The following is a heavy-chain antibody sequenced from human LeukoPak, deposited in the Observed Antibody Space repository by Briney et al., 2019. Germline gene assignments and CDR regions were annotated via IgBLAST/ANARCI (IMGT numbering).Heavy chain of an antibody. CDR2: ISYDGSNK. CDR3: AKGEQKGYSSGWYAIDY. Sequence: GGSLRLSCAASGFTFSSYGMHWVRQAPGKGLEWVVVISYDGSNKYYADSVKGRFTISRDNSKNTLYLQMNSLRAEDTAVYYCAKGEQKGYSSGWYAIDYWGQGTPVTVSS. CDR1: GFTFSSYG. V-gene: IGHV3-30*18. J-gene: IGHJ4*02. D-gene: IGHD6-19*01.